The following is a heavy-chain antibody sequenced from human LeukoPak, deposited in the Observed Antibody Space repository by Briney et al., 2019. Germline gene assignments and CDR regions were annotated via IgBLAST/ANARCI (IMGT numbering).Heavy chain of an antibody. CDR1: GGSISSSSYY. J-gene: IGHJ5*02. D-gene: IGHD6-13*01. Sequence: SETLSLTCTVSGGSISSSSYYWGWIRQPPGKGLEWIGSMFHSESTYYNASLKSRVTMSIDTSKNQFSLKLNFVTAADTAMYYCARMFRSSWYINWFDPWGQGTLVTVSS. CDR2: MFHSEST. V-gene: IGHV4-39*07. CDR3: ARMFRSSWYINWFDP.